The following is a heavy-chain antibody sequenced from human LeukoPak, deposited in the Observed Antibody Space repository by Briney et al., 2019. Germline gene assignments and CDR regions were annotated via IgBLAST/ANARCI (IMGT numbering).Heavy chain of an antibody. Sequence: GGSLRPSCAASGFTFSSYNMNWVRRAPGKGLEWVSYISDSGSTIYYADSVKGRFTISRDNAKNSLYLQMNSLRDEDTAVYYCARGIAAVGPPHLWGQGTLVTVSS. D-gene: IGHD6-13*01. CDR2: ISDSGSTI. CDR1: GFTFSSYN. J-gene: IGHJ5*02. V-gene: IGHV3-48*02. CDR3: ARGIAAVGPPHL.